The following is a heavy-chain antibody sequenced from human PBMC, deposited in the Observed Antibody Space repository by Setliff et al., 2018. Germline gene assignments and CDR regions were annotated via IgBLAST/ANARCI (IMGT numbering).Heavy chain of an antibody. CDR2: IYYSGST. CDR1: GGSISSYY. Sequence: PSETLSLTCTVSGGSISSYYWSWIRQPPGKGLEWIGYIYYSGSTNYNPSLKSRVTISVDTSKNQFSLKLSSVTAADTAVYYCARDPLTTTVRHAFDIWGQGTMVTVSS. CDR3: ARDPLTTTVRHAFDI. J-gene: IGHJ3*02. D-gene: IGHD4-4*01. V-gene: IGHV4-59*12.